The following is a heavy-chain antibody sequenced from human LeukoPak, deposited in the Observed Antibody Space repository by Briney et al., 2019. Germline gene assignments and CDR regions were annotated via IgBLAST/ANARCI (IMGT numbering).Heavy chain of an antibody. D-gene: IGHD3-10*01. Sequence: GGSLRLSCAASGFTFRSFYMSWVRQAPGKGLEWVSGITGSGGSTYYADSVKGRFTISRDNSKNTLYLQMNSLRAEDTAVYYCAKDLLWDYYGSGSSRYWGQGTLVTVSS. CDR1: GFTFRSFY. V-gene: IGHV3-23*01. J-gene: IGHJ4*02. CDR3: AKDLLWDYYGSGSSRY. CDR2: ITGSGGST.